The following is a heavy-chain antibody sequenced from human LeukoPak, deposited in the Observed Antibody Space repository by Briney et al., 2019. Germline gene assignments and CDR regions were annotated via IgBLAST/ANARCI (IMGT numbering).Heavy chain of an antibody. D-gene: IGHD3-9*01. CDR2: ISGSGGST. J-gene: IGHJ4*02. CDR3: AKGVLRYFDWLPGDY. CDR1: GFTFSSYA. V-gene: IGHV3-23*01. Sequence: GGYLRLYCAASGFTFSSYAMSWVRQAPGKGLEWVSAISGSGGSTYYADSVKGRFTISRDNSKNTLYLHMNSLRAEDTAVYYCAKGVLRYFDWLPGDYWGQGTLVTVSS.